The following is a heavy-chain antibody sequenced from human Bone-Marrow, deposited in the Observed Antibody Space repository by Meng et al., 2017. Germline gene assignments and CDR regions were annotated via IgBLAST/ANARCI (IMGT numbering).Heavy chain of an antibody. CDR1: GGSISNYF. J-gene: IGHJ6*02. CDR3: ARHMNSGTYPMDV. V-gene: IGHV4-59*01. D-gene: IGHD1-26*01. Sequence: SETLSLTCTVSGGSISNYFWSWIRQPPGKGLEWIAYPSYSGSADYSPSLKSRVTISVDTSKNQFSLKLNSVTAADTAVYYCARHMNSGTYPMDVWGQGTTVTVSS. CDR2: PSYSGSA.